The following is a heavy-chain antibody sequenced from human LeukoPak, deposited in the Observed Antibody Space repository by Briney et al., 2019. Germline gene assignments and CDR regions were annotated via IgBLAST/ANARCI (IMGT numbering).Heavy chain of an antibody. V-gene: IGHV1-69*13. D-gene: IGHD3-3*01. CDR3: ARPRTYYDSWSGYPPFDY. CDR1: GGTFSSHS. CDR2: IIPMSTTT. J-gene: IGHJ4*02. Sequence: SVKVSCKASGGTFSSHSFNWVRQAPGQGLEWMGGIIPMSTTTKYAQKFQGRVTITADEFTSTVFMELSGLRFEDTAVYYCARPRTYYDSWSGYPPFDYWGQGTLVTVSS.